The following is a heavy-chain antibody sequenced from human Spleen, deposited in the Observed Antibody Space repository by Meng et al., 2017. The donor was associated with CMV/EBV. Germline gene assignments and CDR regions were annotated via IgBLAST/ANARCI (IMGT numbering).Heavy chain of an antibody. CDR3: AREYSGSPKETYGMDV. Sequence: GGSLRLSCAASGFTFSSYAMHWVRQAPGKGLEWVAVISYDGSNKYYADSVKGRFTISRDNSKNTLFLQMNSLRAEDTAVYYCAREYSGSPKETYGMDVWGQGTTVTVSS. J-gene: IGHJ6*02. D-gene: IGHD6-6*01. V-gene: IGHV3-30*04. CDR2: ISYDGSNK. CDR1: GFTFSSYA.